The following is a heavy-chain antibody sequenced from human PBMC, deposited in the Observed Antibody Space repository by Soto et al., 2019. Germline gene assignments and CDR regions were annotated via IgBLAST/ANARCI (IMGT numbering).Heavy chain of an antibody. CDR1: GGSISSYY. D-gene: IGHD6-13*01. Sequence: SETLSLTCTVSGGSISSYYWSWIRQPPGKGLEWIGYIYYSGSTNYNPSLKSRVTISVDTSKNQFSLKLSSVTTADTAVYYCARGLTAAALVDVWGKGTTVTVSS. CDR2: IYYSGST. V-gene: IGHV4-59*01. CDR3: ARGLTAAALVDV. J-gene: IGHJ6*04.